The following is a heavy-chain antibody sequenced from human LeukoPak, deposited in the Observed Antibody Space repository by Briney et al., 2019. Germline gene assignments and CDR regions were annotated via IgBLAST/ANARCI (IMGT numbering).Heavy chain of an antibody. J-gene: IGHJ4*02. CDR2: INSAGTHI. CDR1: GFTFSRSS. D-gene: IGHD2-21*02. Sequence: PGGSLRLSCEGSGFTFSRSSMNWVRQAPGKGLEWVSSINSAGTHIYYADSVKGRFTISRDNAKNSLYLQMNSLRAEDTAVYYCARGFGIEYCGGDCSRDFDHWGQGTLVTVSS. V-gene: IGHV3-21*01. CDR3: ARGFGIEYCGGDCSRDFDH.